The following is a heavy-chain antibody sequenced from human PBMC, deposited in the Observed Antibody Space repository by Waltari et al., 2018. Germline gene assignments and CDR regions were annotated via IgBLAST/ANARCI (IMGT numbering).Heavy chain of an antibody. D-gene: IGHD5-12*01. CDR1: GFTFSSYA. Sequence: QVQLVESGGGVVQPGRSLSLSCSASGFTFSSYAMHWVRQAPGKGLEWVAVISYDGSNKYYADSVKGRFTISRDNSKNTLYLQMNSLRAEDTAVYYCARVATIIYWGQGTLVTVSS. V-gene: IGHV3-30-3*01. J-gene: IGHJ4*02. CDR3: ARVATIIY. CDR2: ISYDGSNK.